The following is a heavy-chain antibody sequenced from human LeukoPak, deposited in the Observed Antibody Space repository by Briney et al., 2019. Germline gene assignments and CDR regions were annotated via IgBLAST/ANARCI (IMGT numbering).Heavy chain of an antibody. D-gene: IGHD3-22*01. CDR1: GGSISSSSYY. V-gene: IGHV4-39*07. J-gene: IGHJ6*03. CDR3: AREALIEGFYYYMDV. Sequence: SETLSLTCTVSGGSISSSSYYWGWIRQPPGKGLEWIGSIYYSGSTYYNPSLKSRVTISVDTSKNQFSLKLNSVTAADTAVYYCAREALIEGFYYYMDVWGKGTTVTVSS. CDR2: IYYSGST.